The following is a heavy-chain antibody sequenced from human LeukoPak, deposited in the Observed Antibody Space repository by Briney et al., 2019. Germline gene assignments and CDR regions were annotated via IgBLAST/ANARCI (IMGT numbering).Heavy chain of an antibody. J-gene: IGHJ4*02. D-gene: IGHD3-22*01. Sequence: GESLKISCKGSGYSFTNYWIGWVRQMPGKGLEWMGIIYPGDSDTRYSPSFQGQVTISADKSISTAYLQWSSLKASDTAMYYCARGWGYYDSSGYYFFDYWGQGTLVTVSS. CDR3: ARGWGYYDSSGYYFFDY. CDR2: IYPGDSDT. CDR1: GYSFTNYW. V-gene: IGHV5-51*01.